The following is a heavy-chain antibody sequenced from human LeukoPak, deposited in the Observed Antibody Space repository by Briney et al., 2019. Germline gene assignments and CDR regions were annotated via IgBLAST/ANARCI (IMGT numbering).Heavy chain of an antibody. CDR2: INPNSGGT. J-gene: IGHJ6*03. CDR3: ARVEDCSSTSCQYYYYMDV. D-gene: IGHD2-2*01. CDR1: GYTFTGYY. Sequence: ASVKVSCKASGYTFTGYYMHWVRQAPGQGLEWMGWINPNSGGTNYAQKFQGRVTMTRDTSISTAYMELSRLRSDDTAVYYCARVEDCSSTSCQYYYYMDVWGKGTTVTVSS. V-gene: IGHV1-2*02.